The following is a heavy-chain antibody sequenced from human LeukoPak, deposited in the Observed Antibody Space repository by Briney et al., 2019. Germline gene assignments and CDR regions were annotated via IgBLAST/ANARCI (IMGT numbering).Heavy chain of an antibody. Sequence: EASVKVSCRASGGTFSSYAISWVRQAPGQGVEWMGGISPISVTANYAQKRQCRVTMTTDTSTSTVYMELRSLGADDTSLYDCARVVEYSSSSDWFDPWGQGTLVTVSS. CDR2: ISPISVTA. CDR1: GGTFSSYA. CDR3: ARVVEYSSSSDWFDP. V-gene: IGHV1-69*05. J-gene: IGHJ5*02. D-gene: IGHD6-6*01.